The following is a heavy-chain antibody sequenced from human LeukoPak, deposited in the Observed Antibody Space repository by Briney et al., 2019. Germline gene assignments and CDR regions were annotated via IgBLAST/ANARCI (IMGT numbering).Heavy chain of an antibody. CDR2: IYYSGST. D-gene: IGHD3-22*01. CDR3: ARLPFTMIVVVTD. CDR1: TFSSYA. J-gene: IGHJ4*02. Sequence: TFSSYAMSWIRQPPGKGLEWIGSIYYSGSTYYNPSLKSRVTISVDTSKNQFSLKLSSVTAADTAVYYCARLPFTMIVVVTDWGQGTLVTVSS. V-gene: IGHV4-39*01.